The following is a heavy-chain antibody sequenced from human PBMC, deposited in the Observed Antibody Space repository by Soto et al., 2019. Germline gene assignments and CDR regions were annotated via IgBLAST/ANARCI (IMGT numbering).Heavy chain of an antibody. J-gene: IGHJ4*02. CDR3: ARDSEFQVWVAAAGHFDY. D-gene: IGHD6-13*01. V-gene: IGHV3-30-3*01. CDR2: ISYDGSNK. CDR1: GFTFSSYA. Sequence: QVQLVESGGGVVQPGRSLRLSCAASGFTFSSYAMHWVRQAPGKGLEWVAVISYDGSNKYYADSVKGRFTISRDNSKNTLYLQMNSLRAEDTAVYYWARDSEFQVWVAAAGHFDYWCQGTLVTVSS.